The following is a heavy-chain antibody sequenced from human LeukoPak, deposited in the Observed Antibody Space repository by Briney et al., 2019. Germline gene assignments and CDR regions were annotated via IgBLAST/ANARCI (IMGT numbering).Heavy chain of an antibody. D-gene: IGHD4-17*01. CDR2: ISGSGGST. CDR3: AVLRRADY. Sequence: PGGSLRLSCAASGFTVSSNYMSWVRQAPGKGLEWVSVISGSGGSTYYADSVKCRFTISRDNSKNTLYLQMNSLRAEDTAVYYCAVLRRADYWGQGTLVTVSS. V-gene: IGHV3-23*01. CDR1: GFTVSSNY. J-gene: IGHJ4*02.